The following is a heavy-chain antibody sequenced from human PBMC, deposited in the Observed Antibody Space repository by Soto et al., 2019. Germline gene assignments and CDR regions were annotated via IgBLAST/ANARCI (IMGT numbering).Heavy chain of an antibody. CDR1: GFTFSNYA. CDR2: ISNYGGST. CDR3: AKHYDILTGYYTGYYYYYMDV. Sequence: EVQLLESGGGLVQPGGSLRLSCAASGFTFSNYAMSWVRQAPGKGLEWVSAISNYGGSTYYADSVTGRFTISRDSSKNTLYLQMNSLGAEDTAVYYCAKHYDILTGYYTGYYYYYMDVWGKGTTVTVSS. D-gene: IGHD3-9*01. J-gene: IGHJ6*03. V-gene: IGHV3-23*01.